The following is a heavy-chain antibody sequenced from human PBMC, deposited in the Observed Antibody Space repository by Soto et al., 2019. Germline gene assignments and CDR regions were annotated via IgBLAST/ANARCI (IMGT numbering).Heavy chain of an antibody. CDR3: ASSDPVGAIMDEDFDY. V-gene: IGHV3-30-3*01. J-gene: IGHJ4*02. CDR1: GFTFSSYA. CDR2: ISYDGSNK. D-gene: IGHD1-26*01. Sequence: GGSLRLSCAASGFTFSSYAMHWVRQAPGKGLEWVAVISYDGSNKYYADSVKGRFTISRDNSKNTLYLQMNSLRAEDTAVYYCASSDPVGAIMDEDFDYWGQGTLVTVSS.